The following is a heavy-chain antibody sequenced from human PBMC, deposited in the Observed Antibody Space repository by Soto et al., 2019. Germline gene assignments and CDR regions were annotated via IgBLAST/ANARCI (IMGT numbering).Heavy chain of an antibody. CDR2: INHSGST. J-gene: IGHJ6*03. CDR3: ARGIQCRDYYYHYYLSV. CDR1: GGSFSGYY. V-gene: IGHV4-34*01. Sequence: SETLSLTCAVYGGSFSGYYWSWIRQPPGKGLEWIGEINHSGSTNYNPSLKSRVTISVDTSKNQFSLKLSSVTAADTAVYYCARGIQCRDYYYHYYLSVWGKGTTVTVSS. D-gene: IGHD4-4*01.